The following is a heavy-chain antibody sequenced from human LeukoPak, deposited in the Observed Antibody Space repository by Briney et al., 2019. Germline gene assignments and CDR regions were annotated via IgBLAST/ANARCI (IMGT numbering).Heavy chain of an antibody. V-gene: IGHV3-23*01. Sequence: PGGSLRLSCAASGFTFSSYAMNWVRQAPGKGLEWVSAISGSGGSTYYADSVKGRFTISRDNSKNTLYLQMNSLRAEDTAVYYCAKGDYYYYYYMDVWGKGTTVTVSS. CDR1: GFTFSSYA. J-gene: IGHJ6*03. CDR3: AKGDYYYYYYMDV. CDR2: ISGSGGST.